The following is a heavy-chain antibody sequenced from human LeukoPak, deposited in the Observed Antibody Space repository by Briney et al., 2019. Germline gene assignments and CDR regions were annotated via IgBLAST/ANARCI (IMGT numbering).Heavy chain of an antibody. J-gene: IGHJ6*02. CDR3: ARTPHYDILTGYSGPSVYYYGMDV. CDR1: GFTFSDYY. CDR2: ISSSGSTI. Sequence: GGSLRLSCAASGFTFSDYYMSWIRQAPGKGLEWVSYISSSGSTIYYADSVQGRFTISRDNAKNSLYLQINSLRAEDTAVYYCARTPHYDILTGYSGPSVYYYGMDVWGQGTTVTVSS. D-gene: IGHD3-9*01. V-gene: IGHV3-11*01.